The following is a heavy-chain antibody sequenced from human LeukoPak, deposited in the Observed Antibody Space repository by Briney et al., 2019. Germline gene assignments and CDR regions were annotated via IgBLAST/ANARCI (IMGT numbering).Heavy chain of an antibody. V-gene: IGHV3-49*03. CDR1: GFTFGDYA. CDR2: IRSKAYGGTT. J-gene: IGHJ5*02. D-gene: IGHD3-10*01. Sequence: PGGSLRLSCTASGFTFGDYAMSWFRQAPGKGLEWVGFIRSKAYGGTTEYAASVKGRFTISRDDSKSIAYLQMNSLKTEDTAVYYCTKEITMVRGVKSYNWFDPWGQGTLVTVSS. CDR3: TKEITMVRGVKSYNWFDP.